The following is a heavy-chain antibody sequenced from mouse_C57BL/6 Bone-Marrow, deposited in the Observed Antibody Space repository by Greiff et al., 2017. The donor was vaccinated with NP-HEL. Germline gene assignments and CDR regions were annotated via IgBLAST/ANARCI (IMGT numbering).Heavy chain of an antibody. D-gene: IGHD1-1*01. CDR3: ARWGYYGSSSFYYYAMDY. J-gene: IGHJ4*01. CDR1: GYTFTDYY. V-gene: IGHV1-75*01. Sequence: QVHVKQSGPELVKPGASVKISCKASGYTFTDYYINWVKQRPGQGLEWIGWIFPGSGSTYYNEKLKGKATLTVDKASSTAYMLLSSLTSEDSAVYFCARWGYYGSSSFYYYAMDYWGQGTSVTVSS. CDR2: IFPGSGST.